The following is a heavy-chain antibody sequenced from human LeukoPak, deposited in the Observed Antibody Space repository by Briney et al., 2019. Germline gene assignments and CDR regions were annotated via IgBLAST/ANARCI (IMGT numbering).Heavy chain of an antibody. Sequence: GGSLRLSCAASGFTFSSYAMSWVRQAPGKGLEWVSAISGSGGSTYYADSVKGRFTISRDNSKNTLYLQMYSLKPDDTAVYYCAKEPTSYTSGWYFQDWGQGTLVTVSS. CDR2: ISGSGGST. V-gene: IGHV3-23*01. CDR3: AKEPTSYTSGWYFQD. CDR1: GFTFSSYA. D-gene: IGHD6-25*01. J-gene: IGHJ1*01.